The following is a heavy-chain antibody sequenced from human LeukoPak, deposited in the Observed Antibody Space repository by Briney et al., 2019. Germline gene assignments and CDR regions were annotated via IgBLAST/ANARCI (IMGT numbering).Heavy chain of an antibody. CDR3: ARDSGTTGEVKFDP. J-gene: IGHJ5*02. CDR1: GGSISSYY. D-gene: IGHD3-10*01. Sequence: SETLSLTCTVSGGSISSYYWSWIRQPAGKGLEWIGRIYNGGIITYNPSLKSRVTMSIDTSNNQFSLRLRFVTAADTAVYYCARDSGTTGEVKFDPWGQGTLVTVSS. V-gene: IGHV4-4*07. CDR2: IYNGGII.